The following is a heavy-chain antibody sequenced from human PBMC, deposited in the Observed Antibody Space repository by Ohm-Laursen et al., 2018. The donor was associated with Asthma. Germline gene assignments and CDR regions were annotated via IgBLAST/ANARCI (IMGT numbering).Heavy chain of an antibody. Sequence: SLRLSCAASGFTFSSYAMSWVRQAPGKGLEWVSGISSSGGSTYYADNVKGRFTISRDNSKNTLYLQMNSLRAEDTAVYYCAKGPGYSSSWYGYFQHWGQGTLVTVSS. D-gene: IGHD6-13*01. CDR1: GFTFSSYA. V-gene: IGHV3-23*01. CDR3: AKGPGYSSSWYGYFQH. CDR2: ISSSGGST. J-gene: IGHJ1*01.